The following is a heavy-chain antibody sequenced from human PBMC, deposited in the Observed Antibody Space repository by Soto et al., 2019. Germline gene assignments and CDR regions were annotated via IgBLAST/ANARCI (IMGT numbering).Heavy chain of an antibody. Sequence: ASVKVSCKASGNTVPNHAIHWVRQAPGQRLEWMGGFDPEDGETIYAQKFQGRVTMTEDTSTDTAYMELSSLRSEDTAVYYCATDPSPFDYWGQGTLVTLSS. J-gene: IGHJ4*02. V-gene: IGHV1-24*01. CDR2: FDPEDGET. CDR1: GNTVPNHA. CDR3: ATDPSPFDY.